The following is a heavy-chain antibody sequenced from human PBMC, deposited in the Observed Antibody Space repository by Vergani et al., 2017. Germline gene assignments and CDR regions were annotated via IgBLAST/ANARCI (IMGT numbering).Heavy chain of an antibody. CDR2: IYYSGST. CDR1: VGSIRSSSYH. V-gene: IGHV4-39*07. Sequence: QLQLQESGPGLVKPSETLSLTCTVSVGSIRSSSYHWGWLPQPPGKGLEWFGGIYYSGSTYYNPSLKRRVTISVDTSKNQFSLKLSSVTAAATAVYYCARKIAVAGTGPWFDPWGQGTLVTVSS. CDR3: ARKIAVAGTGPWFDP. J-gene: IGHJ5*02. D-gene: IGHD6-19*01.